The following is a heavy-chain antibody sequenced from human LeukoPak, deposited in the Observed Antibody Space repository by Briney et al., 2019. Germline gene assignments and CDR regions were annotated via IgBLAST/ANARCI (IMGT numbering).Heavy chain of an antibody. D-gene: IGHD6-13*01. CDR2: ISSNGGST. V-gene: IGHV3-64*01. CDR1: GFTFSSYA. CDR3: ARAMIGRGYSSSWTPNDAFDI. Sequence: SGGSLRLSCAASGFTFSSYAMHWVRQAPGKGLEYVSAISSNGGSTYYANSVKGRFTISRDNSKNTLYLQMGGLRAEDMAVYYCARAMIGRGYSSSWTPNDAFDIWGQGTMVTVSS. J-gene: IGHJ3*02.